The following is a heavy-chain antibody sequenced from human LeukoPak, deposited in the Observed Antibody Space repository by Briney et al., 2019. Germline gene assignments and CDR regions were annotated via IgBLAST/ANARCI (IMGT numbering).Heavy chain of an antibody. V-gene: IGHV3-23*01. CDR2: ISGSGGST. J-gene: IGHJ5*02. CDR3: ARADYPVQRARRIGFDP. D-gene: IGHD1-1*01. CDR1: GFTFSSYG. Sequence: GGSLRLSCAASGFTFSSYGMSWVRQAPGKGLEWVSAISGSGGSTYYADSVKGRFTISRDNSKNTLYLKMNSLRAEDTAVYYCARADYPVQRARRIGFDPWGQGTLVTVSS.